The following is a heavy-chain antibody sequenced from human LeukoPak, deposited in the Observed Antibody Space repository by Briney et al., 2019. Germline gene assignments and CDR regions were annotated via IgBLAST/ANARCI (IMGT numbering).Heavy chain of an antibody. CDR3: AWNYYGSGSYFPRLLYYYYYGMDV. V-gene: IGHV4-4*07. CDR1: GGSISSYY. CDR2: IYTSGST. J-gene: IGHJ6*02. D-gene: IGHD3-10*01. Sequence: SETLSLTCTVSGGSISSYYWSWIRQPAGKGLEWIGRIYTSGSTNYNPSLKSRVNISVDTSKNQFSLKLSSVTAADTAVYYCAWNYYGSGSYFPRLLYYYYYGMDVWGQGTTVTVSS.